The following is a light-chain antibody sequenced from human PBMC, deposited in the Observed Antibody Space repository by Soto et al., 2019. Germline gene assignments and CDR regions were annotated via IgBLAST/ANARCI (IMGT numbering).Light chain of an antibody. V-gene: IGKV3-15*01. CDR1: QSVSSN. CDR3: QQYDNWVT. Sequence: EIVMTQSPATLSVSPGERATLSCRASQSVSSNLAWYQQRPGQAPRLLIYTASTRATGIPARFSGSGSGTEFTLTISSLQSEDFAVYYCQQYDNWVTFGGGTKVEIK. J-gene: IGKJ4*01. CDR2: TAS.